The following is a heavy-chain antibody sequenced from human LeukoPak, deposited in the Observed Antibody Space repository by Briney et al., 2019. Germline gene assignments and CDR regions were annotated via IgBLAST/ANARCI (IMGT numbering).Heavy chain of an antibody. CDR3: ARLVVITTFDWFDP. J-gene: IGHJ5*02. V-gene: IGHV4-59*01. CDR2: IYYSGST. D-gene: IGHD3-22*01. CDR1: GGSISSYY. Sequence: SETLSLTCTVSGGSISSYYWSWIRQPPGKGLEWIGYIYYSGSTNYNPSLKSRVTISVDTSKNQFSLKLSSVTAADTAVYYCARLVVITTFDWFDPWGQGTLVTVSS.